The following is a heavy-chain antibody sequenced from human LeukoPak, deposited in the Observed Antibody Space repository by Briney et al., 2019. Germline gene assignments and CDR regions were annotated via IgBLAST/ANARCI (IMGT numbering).Heavy chain of an antibody. J-gene: IGHJ4*02. CDR2: ISPDGETT. D-gene: IGHD3-10*01. CDR1: GFTFSSIS. CDR3: TRDLPVPSLVRGIIIYGLIDY. Sequence: GGSLRLSCEASGFTFSSISMNWVRQAPGKGLEWVSSISPDGETTYHADSVKGRFTTSRDNAKSSLYLQMNSLRAEDTTLYYCTRDLPVPSLVRGIIIYGLIDYWGQGTLVTVSS. V-gene: IGHV3-21*06.